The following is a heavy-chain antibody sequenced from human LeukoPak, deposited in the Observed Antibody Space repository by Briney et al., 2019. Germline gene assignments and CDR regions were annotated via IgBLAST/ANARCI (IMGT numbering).Heavy chain of an antibody. J-gene: IGHJ5*02. CDR2: IYGADTT. CDR1: GFTVSNTY. V-gene: IGHV3-53*01. D-gene: IGHD3-22*01. Sequence: PGGSLRLSCAASGFTVSNTYMTWVRQAPGKGLEWVALIYGADTTYYADSVKGRFTISRDDSKNTVYLQMNSLRAEDTAVYYCARVPSVGGKLVADSSGGWHWFDPWGQGTLVIVSS. CDR3: ARVPSVGGKLVADSSGGWHWFDP.